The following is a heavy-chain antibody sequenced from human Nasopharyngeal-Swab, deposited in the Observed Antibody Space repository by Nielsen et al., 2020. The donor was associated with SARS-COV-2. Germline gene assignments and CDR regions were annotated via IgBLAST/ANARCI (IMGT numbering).Heavy chain of an antibody. V-gene: IGHV1-8*01. J-gene: IGHJ4*02. CDR3: ARDIDIVVVPAAIGGDY. CDR2: MNPNSGNT. D-gene: IGHD2-2*01. Sequence: ASVKVSCKASGYTFTSYDINWVRQATGQGLEWMGWMNPNSGNTGYAQKFQGRVTMTRNTSISTAYMELSSLRSEDTAVYYCARDIDIVVVPAAIGGDYWGQGTLVTVSS. CDR1: GYTFTSYD.